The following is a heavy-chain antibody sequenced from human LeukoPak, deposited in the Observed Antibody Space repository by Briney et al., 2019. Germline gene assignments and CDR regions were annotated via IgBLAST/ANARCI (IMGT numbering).Heavy chain of an antibody. D-gene: IGHD6-19*01. V-gene: IGHV3-7*04. Sequence: GGSLRLSCAAAGFTFSSYWMSWVRQAPGKGLDWVANIKQDGSEKYYVDSVKGRFTISRDNAKNSLYLQMNSLRAEDTAVYYCARGGDGSGWLYYYYGMDVWGQGTTVTVSS. CDR3: ARGGDGSGWLYYYYGMDV. J-gene: IGHJ6*02. CDR2: IKQDGSEK. CDR1: GFTFSSYW.